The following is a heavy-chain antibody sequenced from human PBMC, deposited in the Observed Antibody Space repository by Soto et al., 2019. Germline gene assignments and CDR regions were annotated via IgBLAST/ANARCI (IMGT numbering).Heavy chain of an antibody. J-gene: IGHJ6*02. CDR1: GGTFSTYS. D-gene: IGHD1-1*01. V-gene: IGHV1-69*01. Sequence: QVQLVQSGAEVKKPGSSVKVSCKASGGTFSTYSISWVRQAPGQGLEWMGGSPPIFGTSKYAQNFQGRVKITADESTSTAYMELSSLRSDDTAVYYCARGGRYPNSSYYYGMDVWGQGTTVTVSS. CDR2: SPPIFGTS. CDR3: ARGGRYPNSSYYYGMDV.